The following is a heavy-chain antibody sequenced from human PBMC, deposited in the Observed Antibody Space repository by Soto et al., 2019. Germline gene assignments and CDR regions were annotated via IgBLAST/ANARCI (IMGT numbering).Heavy chain of an antibody. Sequence: EVQLVESGGGLVQPGGSLRLSSASSGFTFSSYWMHWDRQAPGKGLVWVSRINSDGSSTSYADSVKGRFTISRDNAKNTLYLQMNSLRAEDTAVYYCVRTSLAVAAATREDYWGQGTLVTVSS. CDR2: INSDGSST. CDR3: VRTSLAVAAATREDY. CDR1: GFTFSSYW. D-gene: IGHD2-15*01. J-gene: IGHJ4*02. V-gene: IGHV3-74*01.